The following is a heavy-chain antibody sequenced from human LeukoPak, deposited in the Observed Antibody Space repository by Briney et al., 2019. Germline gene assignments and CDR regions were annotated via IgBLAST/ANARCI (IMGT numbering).Heavy chain of an antibody. D-gene: IGHD4-17*01. CDR1: GFSLSTSGVG. J-gene: IGHJ5*02. V-gene: IGHV2-5*02. CDR3: AHRQVWGDYVSWFDP. Sequence: SGPTLVNPTQTLTLTCTFSGFSLSTSGVGVVWIRQPPGKALEWLALIYWDDDKRYSPSLKSRLTITKDTSKNQVVLTMTNMDPVDTATYYCAHRQVWGDYVSWFDPWGQGTLVTVSS. CDR2: IYWDDDK.